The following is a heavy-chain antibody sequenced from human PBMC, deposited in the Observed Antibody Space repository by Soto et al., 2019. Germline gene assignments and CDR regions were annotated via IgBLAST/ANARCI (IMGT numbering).Heavy chain of an antibody. V-gene: IGHV1-18*04. CDR2: ISGYNGNT. J-gene: IGHJ6*02. Sequence: ASVKVSCKASGYTFTDYYLHWMGWISGYNGNTKYAQDLQGRVTMTTDTSTSTAYMELRSLRSDDTAVYYCARFSGGSYNTYYFYYGMDVWGQGTTVTVSS. D-gene: IGHD2-15*01. CDR3: ARFSGGSYNTYYFYYGMDV. CDR1: GYTFTDY.